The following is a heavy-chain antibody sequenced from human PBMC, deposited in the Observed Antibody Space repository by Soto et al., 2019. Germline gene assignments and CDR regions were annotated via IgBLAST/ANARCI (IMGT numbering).Heavy chain of an antibody. D-gene: IGHD2-2*01. V-gene: IGHV4-30-4*01. J-gene: IGHJ5*02. CDR3: ARVMAAMQNWLDP. CDR2: IYHTGTT. CDR1: GGSISNVGYF. Sequence: QVQLQESGPGLVKPSQTLSLTCTVSGGSISNVGYFWSWIRQPPGKGLEWIGFIYHTGTTYYNSSLRSRVSKSIDTSKSQFSLKLNSVTAADTAVYYCARVMAAMQNWLDPWGQGTLVTVSP.